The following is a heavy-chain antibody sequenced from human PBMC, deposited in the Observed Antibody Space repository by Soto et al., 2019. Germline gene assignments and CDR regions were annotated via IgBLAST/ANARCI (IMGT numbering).Heavy chain of an antibody. V-gene: IGHV3-48*03. CDR3: ARGYCSGGSCYTDP. D-gene: IGHD2-15*01. CDR2: ISSSGSTN. J-gene: IGHJ5*02. CDR1: GFTFGRYE. Sequence: GVSLRLSCASSGFTFGRYEMNWVRQAPGKGLEWVSYISSSGSTNYYADSVKGRFTISRDNAKNSLYLQMNSLRAEDTAVYYCARGYCSGGSCYTDPWGQGTLVTVSS.